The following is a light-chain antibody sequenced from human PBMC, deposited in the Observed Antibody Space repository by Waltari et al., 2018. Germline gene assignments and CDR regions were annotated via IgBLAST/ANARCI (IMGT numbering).Light chain of an antibody. CDR2: CAF. V-gene: IGKV4-1*01. J-gene: IGKJ2*01. CDR1: QSILYSSNNKNY. CDR3: QQYYSSPYT. Sequence: DIVMTQSPDSLAVSLGERATINCKSSQSILYSSNNKNYLAWYQQKPGQPPKLLIYCAFTRESWVPDRFSGSGSGTDFTLTISSLQAEDVAIYYCQQYYSSPYTFGQGTKLEIK.